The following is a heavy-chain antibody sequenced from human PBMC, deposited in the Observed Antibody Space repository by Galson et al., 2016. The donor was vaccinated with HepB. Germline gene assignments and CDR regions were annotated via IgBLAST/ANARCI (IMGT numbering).Heavy chain of an antibody. Sequence: SVKVSCKASGYTFRSNGISWVRQAPGQGLEWMGWISANSGITYYSPSFRSRVTISVGTTKSQFSLRLASVTAADTAVYYCARSGYSYGPVRFFDFWGQGSRVTVSS. J-gene: IGHJ4*02. CDR2: ISANSGIT. V-gene: IGHV1-18*01. D-gene: IGHD5-18*01. CDR3: ARSGYSYGPVRFFDF. CDR1: GYTFRSNG.